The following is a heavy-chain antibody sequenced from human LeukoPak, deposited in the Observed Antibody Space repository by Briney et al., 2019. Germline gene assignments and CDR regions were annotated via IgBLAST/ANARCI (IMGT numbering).Heavy chain of an antibody. J-gene: IGHJ4*02. CDR2: IYSGGST. Sequence: QPRGSLRLSCAASGFTVSSNYMSWVRRAPGKGLEWVSVIYSGGSTYYADSVKGRFTISRDNSKNTLYLQMNSLRAEDTAVYYCSCGYYGDDWGQGTLVTVSS. V-gene: IGHV3-53*01. D-gene: IGHD3-22*01. CDR3: SCGYYGDD. CDR1: GFTVSSNY.